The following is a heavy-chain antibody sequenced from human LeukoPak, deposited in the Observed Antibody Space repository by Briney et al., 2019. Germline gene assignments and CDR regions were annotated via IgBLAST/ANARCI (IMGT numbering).Heavy chain of an antibody. V-gene: IGHV3-48*03. CDR2: ISAGGTTI. J-gene: IGHJ4*02. Sequence: QPGGSLRLSCAASGFIFSGYEFSWVRQAPGKGLEWVSYISAGGTTIYYAESVKGRFTVSRDNAKNSLYLQMNSLRTEDTAVYYCAREAPSCLGDCNDHWGQGTLVTVSS. D-gene: IGHD2-21*02. CDR1: GFIFSGYE. CDR3: AREAPSCLGDCNDH.